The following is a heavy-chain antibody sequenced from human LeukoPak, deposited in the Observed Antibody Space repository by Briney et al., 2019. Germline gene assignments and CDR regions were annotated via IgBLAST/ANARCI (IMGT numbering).Heavy chain of an antibody. CDR3: AREGYAALSGHDALDI. CDR1: GGSISSGGYY. CDR2: IYYGRST. V-gene: IGHV4-31*03. Sequence: PSETLSLTCTVSGGSISSGGYYWSWIRQHPGKGLEWIGYIYYGRSTSYNPSLKSRLFISIDTSESQFSLKLTSMTAADTAVYFCAREGYAALSGHDALDIWGQGTMVTVSS. D-gene: IGHD2-15*01. J-gene: IGHJ3*02.